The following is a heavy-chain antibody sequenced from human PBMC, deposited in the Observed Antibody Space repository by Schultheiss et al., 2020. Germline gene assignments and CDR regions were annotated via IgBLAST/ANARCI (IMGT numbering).Heavy chain of an antibody. CDR1: GFTFSSYA. D-gene: IGHD3-16*01. J-gene: IGHJ4*02. CDR3: AKDSGSWGYYFDY. CDR2: IWYDGSNK. V-gene: IGHV3-30*01. Sequence: GGSLRLSCAASGFTFSSYAMHWVRQAPGKGLEWVAVIWYDGSNKYYADSVKGRFTISRDNAKNSLYLQMNSLRAEDTALYYCAKDSGSWGYYFDYWGQGTLVTVSS.